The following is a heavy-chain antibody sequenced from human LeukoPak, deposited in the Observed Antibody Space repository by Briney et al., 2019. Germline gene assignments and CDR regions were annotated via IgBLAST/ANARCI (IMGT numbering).Heavy chain of an antibody. Sequence: PSETLSLTCTVSGGSVSSGSYYWSWIWQPPGKGLEWIGYIYYSGSTNYNPSLKSRVTISVDTSKNQFSLKLSSVTAADTAVYYCARAPPGWYYGMDVWGQGTTVTVSS. CDR2: IYYSGST. V-gene: IGHV4-61*01. CDR1: GGSVSSGSYY. D-gene: IGHD2-15*01. J-gene: IGHJ6*02. CDR3: ARAPPGWYYGMDV.